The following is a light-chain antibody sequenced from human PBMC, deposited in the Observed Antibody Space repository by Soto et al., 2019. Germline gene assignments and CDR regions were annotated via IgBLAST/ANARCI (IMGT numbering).Light chain of an antibody. J-gene: IGKJ1*01. CDR1: QSINTY. Sequence: EIQTTHSPPSLSASMGDRITITCRAIQSINTYLNWYQQKPGNAPKLLIYAASSLQSGVPSRFSGNGSGTDFTLSISSMRPEDFATYYCQQSYRTPWTSGPGTKVDIK. CDR3: QQSYRTPWT. CDR2: AAS. V-gene: IGKV1-39*01.